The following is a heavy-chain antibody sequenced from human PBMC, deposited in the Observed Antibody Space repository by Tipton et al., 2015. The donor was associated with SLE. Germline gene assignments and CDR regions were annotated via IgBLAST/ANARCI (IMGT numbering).Heavy chain of an antibody. CDR1: NGSINLYY. Sequence: TLSLTCTVSNGSINLYYWNWIRQTPGKGLEWIGYVYHTESTNYNPSLKSRVTISLDTSKNQFSLKMRSVTAADTAVYYCARLLLGYSSGWYSYYYYYGMDVWGHGTTVTVSS. V-gene: IGHV4-59*08. CDR2: VYHTEST. CDR3: ARLLLGYSSGWYSYYYYYGMDV. D-gene: IGHD6-19*01. J-gene: IGHJ6*02.